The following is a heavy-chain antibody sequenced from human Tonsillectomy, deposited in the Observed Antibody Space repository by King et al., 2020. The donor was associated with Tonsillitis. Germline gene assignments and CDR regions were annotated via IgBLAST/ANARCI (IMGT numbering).Heavy chain of an antibody. V-gene: IGHV3-53*04. J-gene: IGHJ6*03. CDR2: IYTGGST. Sequence: VQLVESGGGLVQPGGSLRLSCAASGFTVSNSYMSWVRQAPGKGLEWVSVIYTGGSTYYADSVKGRFTISRHNSKNTLYLQMNSLRADDTAVYYCARDWGRAHDFGYMDVWGKGTTVTVSS. D-gene: IGHD3-3*01. CDR1: GFTVSNSY. CDR3: ARDWGRAHDFGYMDV.